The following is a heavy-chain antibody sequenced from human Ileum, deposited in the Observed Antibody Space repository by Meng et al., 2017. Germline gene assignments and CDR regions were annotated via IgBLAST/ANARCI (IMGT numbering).Heavy chain of an antibody. Sequence: EGQVVGSGGGLVKLGGSLRLSCEGTGFTFTNAWMTWVRQVPGKRLEWVGRIKSKPDGETTDYAAPVKGRFIISRDDSKNTVYLQMNSLKTEDTAVYYCTGHIDYWGQGTLVTVSS. CDR1: GFTFTNAW. CDR2: IKSKPDGETT. V-gene: IGHV3-15*01. J-gene: IGHJ4*02. CDR3: TGHIDY.